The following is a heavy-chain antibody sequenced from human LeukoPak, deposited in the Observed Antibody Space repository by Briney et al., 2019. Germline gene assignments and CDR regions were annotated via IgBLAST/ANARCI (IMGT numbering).Heavy chain of an antibody. D-gene: IGHD2-2*01. V-gene: IGHV3-30*02. Sequence: GGSPRLSCAASGFTFSNYGMHWVRQAPGKGLEWVASIRYDGSNKYYADSVKGRFTISRDNAKNSLYLQMNSLRAEDTAVYYCARDPEGFVVVPAAPLGEWGQGTLVTVSS. CDR1: GFTFSNYG. J-gene: IGHJ4*02. CDR3: ARDPEGFVVVPAAPLGE. CDR2: IRYDGSNK.